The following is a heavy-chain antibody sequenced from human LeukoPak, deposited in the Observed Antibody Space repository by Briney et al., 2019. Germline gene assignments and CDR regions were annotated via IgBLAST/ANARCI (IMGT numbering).Heavy chain of an antibody. CDR2: ISYDGSNK. V-gene: IGHV3-30-3*01. J-gene: IGHJ4*02. CDR1: GFTFSSYA. Sequence: GGSLRLSCAASGFTFSSYAMHWVRQAPGKGLEWVAVISYDGSNKYYADSVKGRFTISRDNSKNTLYLQMNSLRAEDTAVYYCARPHYYDSSVVDYWGQGTLVTVSS. D-gene: IGHD3-22*01. CDR3: ARPHYYDSSVVDY.